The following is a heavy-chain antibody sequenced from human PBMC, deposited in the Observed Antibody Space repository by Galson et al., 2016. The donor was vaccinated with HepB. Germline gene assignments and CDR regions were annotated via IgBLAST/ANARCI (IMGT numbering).Heavy chain of an antibody. CDR2: VSHSGST. CDR1: SGSFSAYY. CDR3: ARGGYGGNDFDY. J-gene: IGHJ4*02. Sequence: ETLSLTCTVYSGSFSAYYWSWIRQSPGKGLEWLGYVSHSGSTNYNPSLKSRVTISLNTSKKQFSLRVTSVTAADTAVYYCARGGYGGNDFDYWGQGALVTVSS. D-gene: IGHD4-23*01. V-gene: IGHV4-59*01.